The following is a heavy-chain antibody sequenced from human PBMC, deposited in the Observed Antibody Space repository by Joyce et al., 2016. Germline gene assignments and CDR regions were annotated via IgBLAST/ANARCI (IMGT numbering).Heavy chain of an antibody. V-gene: IGHV4-59*11. J-gene: IGHJ6*02. Sequence: QVQPQESGPGLVKPSETLSLTCTVSGGSISIHDWSWSRQPPGKRLEWMGYIYYSGITTYNPSLKSRVTISVDTSKNQFSLKLRSVSAADTAVYYCARGLGTPYGMDVWGQGTTVTVSS. CDR2: IYYSGIT. CDR1: GGSISIHD. D-gene: IGHD7-27*01. CDR3: ARGLGTPYGMDV.